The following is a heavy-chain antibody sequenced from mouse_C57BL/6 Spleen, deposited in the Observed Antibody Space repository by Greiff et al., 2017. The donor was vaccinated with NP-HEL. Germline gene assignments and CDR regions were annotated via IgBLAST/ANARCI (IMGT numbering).Heavy chain of an antibody. CDR3: ARYCSHYFDY. D-gene: IGHD1-1*01. CDR1: GYTFTSYD. CDR2: IYPRDGST. Sequence: QVHVKQSGAELVKPGASVKLSCKASGYTFTSYDMNWVQQRPGQGLEWIGWIYPRDGSTKYTEKFKGKATLTVDTSASTAYMELHSLTSEDSAVYICARYCSHYFDYGGQGTTLTVSS. V-gene: IGHV1-85*01. J-gene: IGHJ2*01.